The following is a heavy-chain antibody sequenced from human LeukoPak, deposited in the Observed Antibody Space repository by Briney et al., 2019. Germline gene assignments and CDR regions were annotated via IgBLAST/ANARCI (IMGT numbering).Heavy chain of an antibody. CDR1: GCSLSSGSFY. J-gene: IGHJ4*02. V-gene: IGHV4-61*02. D-gene: IGHD6-13*01. CDR3: ARLGPAAGTYFDY. CDR2: IYTSGST. Sequence: SQTLTLTCTGSGCSLSSGSFYWRWLPQPAGKGREWIGRIYTSGSTNYNPSLKSQVTISVDTSKNQFSLKLSSVTAADTAVYYCARLGPAAGTYFDYWGQGTLVTVSS.